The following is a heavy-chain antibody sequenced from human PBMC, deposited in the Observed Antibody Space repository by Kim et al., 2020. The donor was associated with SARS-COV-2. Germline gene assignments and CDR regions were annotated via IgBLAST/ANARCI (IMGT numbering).Heavy chain of an antibody. J-gene: IGHJ4*02. D-gene: IGHD2-2*01. V-gene: IGHV4-39*01. Sequence: QALKRRVTLSVDTSKNQFSLKLRSVSAADTAVYYCARHVIVVVPTADFDFWGQGTLVTVSS. CDR3: ARHVIVVVPTADFDF.